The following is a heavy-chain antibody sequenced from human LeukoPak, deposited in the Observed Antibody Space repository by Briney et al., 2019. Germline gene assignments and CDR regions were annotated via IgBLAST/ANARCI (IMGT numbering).Heavy chain of an antibody. D-gene: IGHD2-2*01. V-gene: IGHV3-23*01. J-gene: IGHJ4*02. CDR1: GFTFSSYA. CDR2: ISGSGGST. CDR3: AKVSTSCLCFDY. Sequence: GGSLRLSCAASGFTFSSYAMSWVRQAPGKGLEWVSAISGSGGSTYYADSVKGRFTISRDNFKNTLYLQMNSLRAEDTAVYYCAKVSTSCLCFDYWGQGTLVTVSS.